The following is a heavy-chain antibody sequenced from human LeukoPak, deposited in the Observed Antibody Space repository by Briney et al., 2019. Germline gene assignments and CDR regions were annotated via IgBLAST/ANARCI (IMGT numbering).Heavy chain of an antibody. Sequence: SETLSLTCTVSGYSISSGYYWGWIRQPPGKGLEWIGSIYHSGSTYYNPSLKRRVTISIDTSKNQFSLQLSSVTAADTAVYYCARERREQLLPPYTRSVTYFDYWGQGTLVTVSS. CDR3: ARERREQLLPPYTRSVTYFDY. CDR1: GYSISSGYY. CDR2: IYHSGST. J-gene: IGHJ4*02. D-gene: IGHD2-2*01. V-gene: IGHV4-38-2*02.